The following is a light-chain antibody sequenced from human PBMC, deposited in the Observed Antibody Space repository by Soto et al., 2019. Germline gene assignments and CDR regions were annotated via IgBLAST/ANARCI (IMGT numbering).Light chain of an antibody. J-gene: IGLJ2*01. CDR1: SSNIGSNY. Sequence: QSALTQPPSASGTPGQRVTISCSGSSSNIGSNYVYWYQQLPGTAPKLLIYRNNQRPSGVPDRFSGSKSGTSASLAISGLRSEDEADYYCAAWDDRPSGVVFGGGTK. CDR2: RNN. V-gene: IGLV1-47*01. CDR3: AAWDDRPSGVV.